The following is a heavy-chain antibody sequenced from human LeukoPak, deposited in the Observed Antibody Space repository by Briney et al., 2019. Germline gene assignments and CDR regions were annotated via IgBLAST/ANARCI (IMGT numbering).Heavy chain of an antibody. J-gene: IGHJ4*02. CDR1: GFTFSSYG. V-gene: IGHV3-33*01. CDR2: IWYDGSNK. D-gene: IGHD4-17*01. Sequence: GGSLRLSCAASGFTFSSYGMHWVRQAPGKGLEWVAVIWYDGSNKYYADSVKGRFTISRDNSKNTLYLQMNSLRAEDTAVYYCXXXXXGDYYVQYYWGQGTLVTVSS. CDR3: XXXXXGDYYVQYY.